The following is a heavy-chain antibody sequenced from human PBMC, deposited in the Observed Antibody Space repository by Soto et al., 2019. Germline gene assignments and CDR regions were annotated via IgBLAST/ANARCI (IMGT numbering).Heavy chain of an antibody. CDR3: AREYTAWPLAYGLDV. V-gene: IGHV3-21*01. CDR2: ISSRSNI. J-gene: IGHJ6*02. Sequence: PGGSLRLSWVGSGFTFSNFSINWVRQAPGKGLEWVSSISSRSNIYYADSVKGRFTISRDNAKNSVSLQMNSLRAEDTAVYYCAREYTAWPLAYGLDVWGQGTTVTVSS. D-gene: IGHD2-2*02. CDR1: GFTFSNFS.